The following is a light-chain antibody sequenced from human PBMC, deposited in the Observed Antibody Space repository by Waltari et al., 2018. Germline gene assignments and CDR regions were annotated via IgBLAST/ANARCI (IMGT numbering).Light chain of an antibody. J-gene: IGKJ1*01. Sequence: DIVLTQSPGSLYVSLGERATLKCRSTQSLFFRSDNRNYLAWFQQQPGQSPRLLISWASSRESGVPERFSGSGSGTDFTLTITSLHPEDVAMYYCQQYYSSWTFGQGTKVEIK. CDR2: WAS. V-gene: IGKV4-1*01. CDR3: QQYYSSWT. CDR1: QSLFFRSDNRNY.